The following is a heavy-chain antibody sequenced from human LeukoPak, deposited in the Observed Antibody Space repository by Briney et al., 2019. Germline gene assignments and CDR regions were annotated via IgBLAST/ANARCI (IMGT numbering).Heavy chain of an antibody. V-gene: IGHV4-30-2*01. Sequence: PSQTLSLTCAVSGGSISSGGYSWSWIRQPPGKGLEWIGYIYHSGSTYYNPSLKSRVTISVDRSKNQFSLKLSSVTAADTAVYYCARGYGSGSYYETPRGWFDPWGQGTLVTVSS. CDR3: ARGYGSGSYYETPRGWFDP. D-gene: IGHD3-10*01. CDR2: IYHSGST. CDR1: GGSISSGGYS. J-gene: IGHJ5*02.